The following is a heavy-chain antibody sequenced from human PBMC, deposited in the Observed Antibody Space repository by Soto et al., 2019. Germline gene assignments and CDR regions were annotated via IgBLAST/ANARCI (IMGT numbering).Heavy chain of an antibody. D-gene: IGHD2-21*02. Sequence: PGGSLRLSCAASGFTFSSYGMHWVRQAPGTGLEWVAVISYDGSNKYYADSVKGRFTISRDNSKNTLYLQMNSLRAEDTAVYYCATFPPDCYLPYYFDYWGQGTLVTVSS. J-gene: IGHJ4*02. V-gene: IGHV3-30*03. CDR3: ATFPPDCYLPYYFDY. CDR1: GFTFSSYG. CDR2: ISYDGSNK.